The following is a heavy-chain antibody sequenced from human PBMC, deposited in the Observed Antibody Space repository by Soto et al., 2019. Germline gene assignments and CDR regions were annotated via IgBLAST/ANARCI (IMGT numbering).Heavy chain of an antibody. CDR1: GFTFSNYA. V-gene: IGHV3-23*01. CDR3: AKHYSNTRSYHPDY. Sequence: GGSLRLSCTASGFTFSNYAMSWVRQAPGKGLEWVSTISGFSGSTYYADSVKGRFTISRDNSKNTLYLQMNSLRAEDTAVYYCAKHYSNTRSYHPDYWGQGTLVTVSS. D-gene: IGHD6-13*01. CDR2: ISGFSGST. J-gene: IGHJ4*02.